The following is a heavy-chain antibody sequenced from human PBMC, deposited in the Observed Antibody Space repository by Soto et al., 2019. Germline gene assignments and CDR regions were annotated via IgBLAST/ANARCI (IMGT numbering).Heavy chain of an antibody. V-gene: IGHV3-15*01. CDR2: IKSKTDGGTT. J-gene: IGHJ4*02. D-gene: IGHD2-2*01. CDR3: TTASKDIVIVPAASLEKPFDY. Sequence: GGSLRLSCAASGFTFSTVWMSWVRQAPGKGLEWVGRIKSKTDGGTTDYAAPVKGRFTISRDDSKNTLYLQMNSLKTEDTAVYYCTTASKDIVIVPAASLEKPFDYWGQGTLVTVSS. CDR1: GFTFSTVW.